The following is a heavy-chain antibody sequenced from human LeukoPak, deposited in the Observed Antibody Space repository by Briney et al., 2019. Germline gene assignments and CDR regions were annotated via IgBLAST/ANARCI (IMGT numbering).Heavy chain of an antibody. CDR1: GGSFSGYY. Sequence: SETLSLTCAVYGGSFSGYYWSWIRQPPGKGLEWIGEINHSGSTNYNPSLKSRVTISVDTSKNQFSLNLSSVTAADTAVYYCARLNAAAGMDVWGQGTLVTVSS. V-gene: IGHV4-34*01. D-gene: IGHD6-13*01. CDR2: INHSGST. J-gene: IGHJ4*02. CDR3: ARLNAAAGMDV.